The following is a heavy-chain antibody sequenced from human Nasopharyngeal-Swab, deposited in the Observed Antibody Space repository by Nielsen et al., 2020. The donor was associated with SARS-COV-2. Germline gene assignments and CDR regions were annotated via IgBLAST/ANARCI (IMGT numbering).Heavy chain of an antibody. Sequence: SETLSPTCTVSGVSITSQYWSWIRQPPGKGLGWIGYISHNSGTSYNPSLKSRVTMFMDTSKNQFSLRLRSVTAADTAVYYCAKEGATGWFDPWGQGTLVTVSS. J-gene: IGHJ5*02. V-gene: IGHV4-59*11. CDR1: GVSITSQY. CDR3: AKEGATGWFDP. CDR2: ISHNSGT.